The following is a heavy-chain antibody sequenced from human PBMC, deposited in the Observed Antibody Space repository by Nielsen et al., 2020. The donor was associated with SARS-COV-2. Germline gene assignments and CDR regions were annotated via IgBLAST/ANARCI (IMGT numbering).Heavy chain of an antibody. V-gene: IGHV1-46*01. D-gene: IGHD2-2*01. CDR3: ARRVAPGGTPVYLDY. J-gene: IGHJ4*02. CDR1: GYTFTSYY. CDR2: INPSGGST. Sequence: ASVKVSCKASGYTFTSYYIHWVQQAPGQGLEWMGIINPSGGSTDYAQNFQGRVTMTRDTSTSTVYMELSSLRSEDTAVYYCARRVAPGGTPVYLDYWGQGTLVTVSS.